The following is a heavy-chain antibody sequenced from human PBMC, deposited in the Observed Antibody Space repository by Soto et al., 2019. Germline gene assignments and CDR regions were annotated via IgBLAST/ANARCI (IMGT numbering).Heavy chain of an antibody. CDR1: GYSFTSYW. J-gene: IGHJ5*02. CDR3: ARGYSSYCSGGSCFDNWFDP. V-gene: IGHV5-51*01. D-gene: IGHD2-15*01. Sequence: GESLKISCKGSGYSFTSYWIGWVRQMPGKGLEWMGIIYPGDSDTRYSPSFQGQVTISADKSIGTAYLQWSSLKASDTAMYYCARGYSSYCSGGSCFDNWFDPWGQGTLVTVSS. CDR2: IYPGDSDT.